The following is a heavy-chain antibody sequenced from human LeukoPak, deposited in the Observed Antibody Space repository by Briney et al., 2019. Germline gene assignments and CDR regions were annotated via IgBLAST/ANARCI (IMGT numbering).Heavy chain of an antibody. D-gene: IGHD2-2*01. Sequence: SQTLSLTCTVSGGSISSGGYYWSWIRQPPGKGLEWIGYIYHSGSTYYNPSLKSRVTISVDRSKNQFSLKLSSVTAADTAVYYCARDIVVALAARHEGLELLRYFDYWGQGTLVTVSS. V-gene: IGHV4-30-2*01. CDR3: ARDIVVALAARHEGLELLRYFDY. J-gene: IGHJ4*02. CDR1: GGSISSGGYY. CDR2: IYHSGST.